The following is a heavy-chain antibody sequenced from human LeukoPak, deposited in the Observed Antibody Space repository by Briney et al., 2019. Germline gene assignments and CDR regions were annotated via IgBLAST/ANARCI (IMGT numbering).Heavy chain of an antibody. D-gene: IGHD6-13*01. CDR3: ARDLYSSWYLSNWFDP. V-gene: IGHV1-69*05. J-gene: IGHJ5*02. Sequence: SVKVSCKASGGTFSSYAISWARQAPGQGLEWMGRIIPIFGTANYAQKFQGRVTITTDESTSTAYMELSSLRSEDTAVYYCARDLYSSWYLSNWFDPWGQGTLVTVSS. CDR2: IIPIFGTA. CDR1: GGTFSSYA.